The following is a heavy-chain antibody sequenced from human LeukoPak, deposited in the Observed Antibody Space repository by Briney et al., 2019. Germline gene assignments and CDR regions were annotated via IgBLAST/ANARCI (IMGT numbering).Heavy chain of an antibody. CDR3: AREWRYYYGSGSYSTFDY. V-gene: IGHV1-18*04. CDR1: GYTFTSYG. D-gene: IGHD3-10*01. Sequence: ASVKVSCKASGYTFTSYGISWVRQAPGQGVGWRGWIRAYNGDTNYAQKFQGWVTITRDTSISTAYMELSRLRSDDTAVYYCAREWRYYYGSGSYSTFDYWGQGTLVTVSS. CDR2: IRAYNGDT. J-gene: IGHJ4*02.